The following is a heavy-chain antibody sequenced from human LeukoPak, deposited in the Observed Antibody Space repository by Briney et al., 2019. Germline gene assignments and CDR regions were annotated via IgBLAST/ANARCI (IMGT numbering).Heavy chain of an antibody. CDR2: LYNSGNT. J-gene: IGHJ5*02. V-gene: IGHV4-59*11. CDR1: GDSISRHY. Sequence: SETLSLTCTVSGDSISRHYWTWIRQPPGKGLEWLGYLYNSGNTNYNPSLKSRVTMSVDTSKNQFSLRLTSVTAADTAVYYCARGRLTTPNWFGPWGQGILVTVSS. CDR3: ARGRLTTPNWFGP. D-gene: IGHD1/OR15-1a*01.